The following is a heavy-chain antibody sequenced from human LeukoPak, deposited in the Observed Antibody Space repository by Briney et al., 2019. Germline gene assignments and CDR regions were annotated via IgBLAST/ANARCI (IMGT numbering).Heavy chain of an antibody. Sequence: SETLSLTCTVSDDSISSYYWSWIRQPPGKGLEWIGYIYYSGSTNYNPSLKSRVTISVDTSKNQFSLKLSSVTAADTAVYYCARGNHYYDSSAYLAWESFQHWGQGTLVTVSS. J-gene: IGHJ1*01. CDR3: ARGNHYYDSSAYLAWESFQH. D-gene: IGHD3-22*01. CDR2: IYYSGST. V-gene: IGHV4-59*01. CDR1: DDSISSYY.